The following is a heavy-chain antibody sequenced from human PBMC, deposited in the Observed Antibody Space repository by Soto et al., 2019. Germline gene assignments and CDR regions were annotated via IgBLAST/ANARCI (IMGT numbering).Heavy chain of an antibody. CDR2: IYYSGST. Sequence: SETLSLTCTVSGGSISSYYWSWIRQPPGKGLEWIGYIYYSGSTDYDPSLKSRVTISVDTSKNQFSLKLSSVTAADTAVYYCARDHRRGYCSSTSCSDAFDIWGQGTMVTVSS. D-gene: IGHD2-2*01. CDR3: ARDHRRGYCSSTSCSDAFDI. J-gene: IGHJ3*02. V-gene: IGHV4-59*01. CDR1: GGSISSYY.